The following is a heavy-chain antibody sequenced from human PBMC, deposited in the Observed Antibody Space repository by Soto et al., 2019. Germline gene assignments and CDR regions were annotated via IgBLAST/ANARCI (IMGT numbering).Heavy chain of an antibody. CDR2: ISGSGDNT. CDR1: GFTFSNYV. Sequence: PGGSLRLSCAASGFTFSNYVMSWVRQAPGKGLEWVSSISGSGDNTYYADSVKGRFTISRDNSKNTLFLQMNSLRAEDTAVYYCAKLPLVLALVFDYWGQGSLVIVSS. CDR3: AKLPLVLALVFDY. J-gene: IGHJ4*02. V-gene: IGHV3-23*01.